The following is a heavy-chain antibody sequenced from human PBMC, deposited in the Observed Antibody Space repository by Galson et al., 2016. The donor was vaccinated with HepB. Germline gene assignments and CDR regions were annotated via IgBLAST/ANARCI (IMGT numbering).Heavy chain of an antibody. D-gene: IGHD3-22*01. Sequence: SLRLSCAASGFTFSSYGMHWVRQAPGKGLEWVAVILYDGSDKNYAESVKGRFTISRDNPKNTLYLQMNSLRVEDTAVYYCAKLHTDTIVGDVWGKGTAVTVSS. CDR2: ILYDGSDK. CDR1: GFTFSSYG. CDR3: AKLHTDTIVGDV. J-gene: IGHJ6*04. V-gene: IGHV3-30*18.